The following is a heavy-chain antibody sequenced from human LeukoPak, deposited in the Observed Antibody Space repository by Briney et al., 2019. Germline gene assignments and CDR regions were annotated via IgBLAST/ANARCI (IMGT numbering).Heavy chain of an antibody. CDR1: GGSVSSGTYY. J-gene: IGHJ4*02. V-gene: IGHV4-61*01. CDR3: ARGQRRLQDY. Sequence: SETLSLTCTVSGGSVSSGTYYWSWIRQPPGKELEWIGYIYYGGSTNYNPSLKSRVTISLDTSKSQISLKLSSVTAADTAVYYCARGQRRLQDYWGQGTLVTVSS. CDR2: IYYGGST.